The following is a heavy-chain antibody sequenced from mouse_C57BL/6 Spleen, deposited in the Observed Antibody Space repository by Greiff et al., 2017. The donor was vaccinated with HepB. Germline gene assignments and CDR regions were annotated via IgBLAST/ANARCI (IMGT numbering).Heavy chain of an antibody. CDR3: ARRNYGSHDYAMDD. V-gene: IGHV1-64*01. D-gene: IGHD1-1*01. Sequence: VQLQQPGAELVKPGASVKLSCKASGYTFTSYWMHWVKQRPGQGLEWIGMIHPTSGSTNYNEKFKSKATLTVDKSSSTAYMQLSSLTSEDSAVYDCARRNYGSHDYAMDDWGQGTSVTVSS. CDR2: IHPTSGST. J-gene: IGHJ4*01. CDR1: GYTFTSYW.